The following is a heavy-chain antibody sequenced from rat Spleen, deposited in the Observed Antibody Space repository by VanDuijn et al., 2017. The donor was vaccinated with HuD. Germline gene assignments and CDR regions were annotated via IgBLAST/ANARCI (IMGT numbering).Heavy chain of an antibody. CDR2: IVDDGSNT. V-gene: IGHV5-7*01. CDR3: ARHRNYGGIPFDY. D-gene: IGHD1-11*01. J-gene: IGHJ2*01. CDR1: GVTFSDYY. Sequence: EVQLVESGGGLVQPGRSLKLSCAASGVTFSDYYLAWVRQAPKKGLEWVAAIVDDGSNTFYRDSVKGRFTISRDNAKSTLYLQVDSLRSEDTAIYYCARHRNYGGIPFDYWGQGVMVTVSS.